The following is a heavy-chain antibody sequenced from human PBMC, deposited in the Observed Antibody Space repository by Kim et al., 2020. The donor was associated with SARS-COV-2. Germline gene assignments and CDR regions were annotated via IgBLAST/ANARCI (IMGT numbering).Heavy chain of an antibody. Sequence: SETLSLTCTVSGGSVSSGSYYWSWIRQPPGKGLEWIGYIYYSGSTNYNPSLKSRVTISVDTSKNQFSLKLSSVTAADTAVYYCARNGGYDYGIDYWGQGTLVTVSS. D-gene: IGHD5-12*01. CDR3: ARNGGYDYGIDY. CDR2: IYYSGST. J-gene: IGHJ4*02. V-gene: IGHV4-61*01. CDR1: GGSVSSGSYY.